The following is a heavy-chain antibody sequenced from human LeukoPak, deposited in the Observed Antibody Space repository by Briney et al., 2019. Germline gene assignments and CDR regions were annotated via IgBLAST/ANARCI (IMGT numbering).Heavy chain of an antibody. Sequence: ASVTVSCKVSGYTLTELSMHWVRQAPGKGLEWMGGFDPEDGETIYAQKFQGRVTMTEDTSTDTAYMELSSLRSEDTAVYYCATDLGKWELPSYWGQGTLVTVSS. CDR3: ATDLGKWELPSY. CDR1: GYTLTELS. CDR2: FDPEDGET. V-gene: IGHV1-24*01. D-gene: IGHD1-26*01. J-gene: IGHJ4*02.